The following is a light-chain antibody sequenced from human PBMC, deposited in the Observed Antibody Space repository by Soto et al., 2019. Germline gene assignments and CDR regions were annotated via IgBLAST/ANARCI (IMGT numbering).Light chain of an antibody. CDR3: QQMGT. V-gene: IGKV3-20*01. CDR1: QNLRSSY. J-gene: IGKJ1*01. CDR2: AAS. Sequence: EIVLTQSPGTLSLSPGQRATLSCRASQNLRSSYLAWYQQKPGQAPRLLIYAASSRATGIPDRFSGSGSGTDFTLTISRLEPEAFAVYYCQQMGTFGQGTKVEVK.